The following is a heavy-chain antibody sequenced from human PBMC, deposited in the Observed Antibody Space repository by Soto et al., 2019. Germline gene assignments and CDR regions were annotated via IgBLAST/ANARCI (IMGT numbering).Heavy chain of an antibody. V-gene: IGHV3-23*01. CDR2: LTSSGGTT. J-gene: IGHJ4*02. Sequence: EVQLLESGGGLVQPGGSLRLSCAASGFTFSRHGMSWVRQAPGKGLEWVSALTSSGGTTYYADSVKGRFTISRDNSKNTLYLQMNSLIVEDTAVYYCATVMGSWVTQFYFDYWGQGALGTVSS. CDR3: ATVMGSWVTQFYFDY. D-gene: IGHD3-10*01. CDR1: GFTFSRHG.